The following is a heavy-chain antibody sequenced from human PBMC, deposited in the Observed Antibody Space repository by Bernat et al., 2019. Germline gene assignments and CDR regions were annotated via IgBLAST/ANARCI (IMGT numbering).Heavy chain of an antibody. CDR1: GGSISSGGYS. CDR2: IYHSGST. V-gene: IGHV4-30-2*01. J-gene: IGHJ5*02. Sequence: QLQLQESGSGLVKPSQTLSLTCAVSGGSISSGGYSWSWIRQPPGKGLEWIGYIYHSGSTYYNPSLKSRVTISVDTSKNQFSLKLSSVTAADTAVYYCARGRLLWFEYNWFDPWGQGTLVTVSS. CDR3: ARGRLLWFEYNWFDP. D-gene: IGHD3-10*01.